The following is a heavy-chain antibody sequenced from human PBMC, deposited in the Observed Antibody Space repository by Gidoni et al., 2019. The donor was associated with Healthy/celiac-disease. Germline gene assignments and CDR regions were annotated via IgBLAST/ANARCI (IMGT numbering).Heavy chain of an antibody. D-gene: IGHD1-26*01. Sequence: EVQLVESGGGLVQPGGSLRLSCAASGFTFSSYSMNWVRQAPGKGLEWVSYISSSSSTIYYADSVKGRFTISRDNAKNSLYLQMNSLRAEDTAVYYCARDRIVGATKSPFDIWGQGTMVTVSS. CDR3: ARDRIVGATKSPFDI. CDR1: GFTFSSYS. J-gene: IGHJ3*02. V-gene: IGHV3-48*01. CDR2: ISSSSSTI.